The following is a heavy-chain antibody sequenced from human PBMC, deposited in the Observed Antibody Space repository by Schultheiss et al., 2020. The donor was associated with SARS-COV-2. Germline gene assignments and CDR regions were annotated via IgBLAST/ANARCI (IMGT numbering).Heavy chain of an antibody. CDR3: ARGGGSGSPFTGNFDY. J-gene: IGHJ4*02. CDR2: INHSGST. D-gene: IGHD3-10*01. V-gene: IGHV4-34*01. CDR1: GGSISSYY. Sequence: SETLSLTCTVSGGSISSYYWSWIRQPPGKGLEWIGEINHSGSTNYNPSLKSRVTISVDTSKNQFSLKLSSVTAADTAVYYCARGGGSGSPFTGNFDYWGQGTLVTVSS.